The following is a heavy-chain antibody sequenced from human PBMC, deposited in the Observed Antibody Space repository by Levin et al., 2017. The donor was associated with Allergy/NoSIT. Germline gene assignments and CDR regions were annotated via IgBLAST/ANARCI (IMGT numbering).Heavy chain of an antibody. J-gene: IGHJ4*02. CDR3: ARDHDGEDEYFDF. V-gene: IGHV3-7*01. D-gene: IGHD3-10*01. CDR2: IKQDGSDK. CDR1: GFTFRTFW. Sequence: PGESLKISCAASGFTFRTFWMSWVRQAPGKGPEWVANIKQDGSDKYYVDSVEGRFTVSRDNAKNSMYLQMNSLGVEDTAVYYCARDHDGEDEYFDFWGQGTLVTVSS.